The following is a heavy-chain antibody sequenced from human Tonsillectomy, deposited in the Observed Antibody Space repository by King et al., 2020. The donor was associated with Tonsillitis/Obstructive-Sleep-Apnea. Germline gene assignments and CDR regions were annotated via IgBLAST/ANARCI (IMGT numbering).Heavy chain of an antibody. CDR3: ARDTGNWENREWYFDL. D-gene: IGHD7-27*01. CDR1: GFTVSSSY. J-gene: IGHJ2*01. V-gene: IGHV3-66*01. CDR2: IYSGGST. Sequence: VQLVESGGGLVQSGGSLRLSCAASGFTVSSSYMTWVRQAPGKGLEWVSVIYSGGSTYYADSVRGRFTVSRDNPKNTLYLQMNSLRAEDTAVYYCARDTGNWENREWYFDLWGRGTLVTVSS.